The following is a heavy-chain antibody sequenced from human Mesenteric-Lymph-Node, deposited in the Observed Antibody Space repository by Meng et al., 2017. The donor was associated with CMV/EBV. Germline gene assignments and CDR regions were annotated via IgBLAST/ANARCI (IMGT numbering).Heavy chain of an antibody. CDR3: ARAGFTFPYYYYGMDV. CDR1: GYAFTTYN. V-gene: IGHV1-18*04. Sequence: ASVKVSCKSSGYAFTTYNLNWVRRAPGQGLEWMGWISVYNGKTEYAQKFQGRVTLTTDTSTGTAYMELRSLRSDDTAVYYCARAGFTFPYYYYGMDVWGQGTTVTVSS. J-gene: IGHJ6*02. CDR2: ISVYNGKT. D-gene: IGHD1-1*01.